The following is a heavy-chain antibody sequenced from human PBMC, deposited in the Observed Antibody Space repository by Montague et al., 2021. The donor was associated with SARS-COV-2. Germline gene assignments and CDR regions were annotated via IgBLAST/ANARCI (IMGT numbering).Heavy chain of an antibody. CDR2: ISSSSSYI. Sequence: SLRLSCAASGFTFSSYSMNWVRQAPGKGLEWVSSISSSSSYIYYADSVKGRFTISRDNAKNSLYLQMNSLRAEDTAVYYCARDLGGGYYGSGHFDYWGQGPLVTVSS. CDR3: ARDLGGGYYGSGHFDY. J-gene: IGHJ4*02. CDR1: GFTFSSYS. V-gene: IGHV3-21*01. D-gene: IGHD3-10*01.